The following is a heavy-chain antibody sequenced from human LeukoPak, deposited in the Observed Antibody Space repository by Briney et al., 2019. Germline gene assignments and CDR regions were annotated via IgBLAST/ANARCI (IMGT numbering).Heavy chain of an antibody. Sequence: GGSLRLSCAASGFTFNTYAMSWVRQAPGKGLEWVSAISGSGNSTYYADSVKGRFTISRDNSKNTLFLQMSSLRAEDTAIYYCARGSECTSTSCYTVGRFDPWGQGTLVTVSS. CDR3: ARGSECTSTSCYTVGRFDP. CDR2: ISGSGNST. V-gene: IGHV3-23*01. D-gene: IGHD2-2*02. J-gene: IGHJ5*02. CDR1: GFTFNTYA.